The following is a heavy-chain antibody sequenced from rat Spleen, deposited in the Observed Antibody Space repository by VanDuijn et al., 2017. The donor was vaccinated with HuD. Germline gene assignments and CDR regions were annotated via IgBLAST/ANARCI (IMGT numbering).Heavy chain of an antibody. J-gene: IGHJ2*01. CDR3: TRDGPY. Sequence: EVQLVESGGGLVQPGRSLKLSCAASGFTFSKSGMHWLRQTPTKGLEWVASITNTGGSTYYPDSVKGRFTISRDNAKSTLYLQMNSLRSEDTATYYCTRDGPYWGQGVMVTVSS. CDR1: GFTFSKSG. CDR2: ITNTGGST. V-gene: IGHV5-19*01.